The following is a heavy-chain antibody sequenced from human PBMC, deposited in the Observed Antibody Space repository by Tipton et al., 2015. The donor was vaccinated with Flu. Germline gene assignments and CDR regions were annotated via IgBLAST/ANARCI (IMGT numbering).Heavy chain of an antibody. Sequence: SLRLSCAASGLTFDDYALHWVRQPPGKGLEWVSVISWDGSSTFYADSVKGRFTISRDNSKNTVYLLMNSLRVEDTAVYYCARDTGGYCSGSSCLPRFDYWGQGTLVTVSS. J-gene: IGHJ4*02. CDR3: ARDTGGYCSGSSCLPRFDY. CDR1: GLTFDDYA. V-gene: IGHV3-43D*03. D-gene: IGHD2-15*01. CDR2: ISWDGSST.